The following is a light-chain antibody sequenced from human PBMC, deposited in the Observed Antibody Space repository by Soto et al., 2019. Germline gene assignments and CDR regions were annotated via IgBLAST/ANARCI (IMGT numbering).Light chain of an antibody. CDR2: DAS. J-gene: IGKJ1*01. CDR1: QSVSSSY. Sequence: EIVLTQSAGTLSLSQGERATLSCRASQSVSSSYLAWYQQKPGQAPRLLIYDASNRATGIPARFSGSGSGTDFTLTISSLEPEDFAVYYCQQRSNWPPVTFGQGTKVDIK. CDR3: QQRSNWPPVT. V-gene: IGKV3-11*01.